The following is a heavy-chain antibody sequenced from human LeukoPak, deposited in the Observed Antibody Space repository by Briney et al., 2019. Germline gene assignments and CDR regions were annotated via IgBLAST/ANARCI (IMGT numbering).Heavy chain of an antibody. CDR1: GGSISSSNW. CDR3: ARDIMSQGWLDGGGEAFDI. J-gene: IGHJ3*02. V-gene: IGHV4-4*02. Sequence: PSGTLSLTCAVSGGSISSSNWWSWVRQPAGKGLEWIGEIYHSGTTNYNPSLKSRVTISVDKSKSQFSLKLSSVTAADTAVYYRARDIMSQGWLDGGGEAFDIWGQGTMVTVSS. CDR2: IYHSGTT. D-gene: IGHD6-19*01.